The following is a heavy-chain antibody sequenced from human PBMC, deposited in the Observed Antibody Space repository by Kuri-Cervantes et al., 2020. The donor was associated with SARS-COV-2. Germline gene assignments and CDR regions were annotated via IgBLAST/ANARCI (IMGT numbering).Heavy chain of an antibody. CDR3: ARDSVMPRTWGVISSWRGVDY. Sequence: SLKISCAASGFTFSSYAMHWVRQAPGKGLEWVAVISYDGSNKYYADSVKGRFTISRDNSKNTLYLQMNSLRAEDTAVYYCARDSVMPRTWGVISSWRGVDYWGQGTLVTVSS. V-gene: IGHV3-30-3*01. CDR1: GFTFSSYA. D-gene: IGHD6-13*01. J-gene: IGHJ4*02. CDR2: ISYDGSNK.